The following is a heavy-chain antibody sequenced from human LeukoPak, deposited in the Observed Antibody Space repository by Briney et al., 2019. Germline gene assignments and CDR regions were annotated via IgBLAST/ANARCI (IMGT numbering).Heavy chain of an antibody. CDR3: ASGAYSYGDGFDY. Sequence: PGGSLRLSCAASGFTFSSYAMSWVRQAPGQGLEWVSAISDSGGNTYYADSVKGRFTISRDNSKNTLYLQMNSLRAEDTAVYYCASGAYSYGDGFDYWGQGTLVTVSS. CDR1: GFTFSSYA. V-gene: IGHV3-23*01. J-gene: IGHJ4*02. CDR2: ISDSGGNT. D-gene: IGHD5-18*01.